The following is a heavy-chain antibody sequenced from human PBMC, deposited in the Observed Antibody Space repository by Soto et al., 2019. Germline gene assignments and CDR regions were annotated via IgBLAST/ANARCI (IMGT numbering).Heavy chain of an antibody. D-gene: IGHD6-19*01. CDR1: GYSFLYYA. J-gene: IGHJ3*01. CDR2: ISPYNANT. V-gene: IGHV1-18*01. Sequence: ASVKVSCKASGYSFLYYAISWVRQAPGQGLEWLGWISPYNANTKCGERVQGRVTITTDTATSTAYLELRSLTSDDTAVYYCAVRGSDTSKGLLGWGQ. CDR3: AVRGSDTSKGLLG.